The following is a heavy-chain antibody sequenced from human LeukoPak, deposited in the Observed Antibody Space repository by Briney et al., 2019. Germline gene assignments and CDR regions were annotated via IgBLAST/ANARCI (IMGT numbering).Heavy chain of an antibody. Sequence: AGGSLRLYCAASGFTFSNFAMNWVRQAPGKGLQWVSAIGGSGGGTYYADSVKGRFTISRDNSKNTLYLQMNSLRAEDTAVYYCAKDPGKQWLVQGDSWGQGTLVSVSS. CDR1: GFTFSNFA. CDR2: IGGSGGGT. CDR3: AKDPGKQWLVQGDS. V-gene: IGHV3-23*01. D-gene: IGHD6-19*01. J-gene: IGHJ4*02.